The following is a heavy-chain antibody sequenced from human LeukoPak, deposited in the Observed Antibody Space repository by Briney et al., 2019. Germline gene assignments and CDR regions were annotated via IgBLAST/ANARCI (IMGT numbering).Heavy chain of an antibody. Sequence: SETLSLACTVSGGSISSSTYFWGWIRQPPGKGLEWIGTIYYTGSTYYNPSLKSRVTISVDTSKNQFSLKVRSVTAADTAVYYCARGPQGVTRPEYWGQGTLVTVSS. CDR1: GGSISSSTYF. D-gene: IGHD4-17*01. CDR3: ARGPQGVTRPEY. J-gene: IGHJ4*02. CDR2: IYYTGST. V-gene: IGHV4-39*01.